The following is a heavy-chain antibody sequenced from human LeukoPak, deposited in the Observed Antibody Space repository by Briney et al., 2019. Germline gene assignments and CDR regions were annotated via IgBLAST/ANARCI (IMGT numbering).Heavy chain of an antibody. Sequence: SETLSLTCTVSGGSISGYYWSWIRQPPGKGLEWIGEINHSGSTNYNPSLKSRVTISVDTSKNQFSLKLSSVTAADTAVYYCARGHYVPAYFDYWGQGTLVTVSS. V-gene: IGHV4-34*01. CDR3: ARGHYVPAYFDY. J-gene: IGHJ4*02. CDR2: INHSGST. CDR1: GGSISGYY. D-gene: IGHD2/OR15-2a*01.